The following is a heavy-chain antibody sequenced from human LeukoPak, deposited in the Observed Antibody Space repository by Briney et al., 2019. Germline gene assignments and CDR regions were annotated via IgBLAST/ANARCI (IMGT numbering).Heavy chain of an antibody. D-gene: IGHD5-24*01. CDR2: IYYSGST. J-gene: IGHJ4*02. V-gene: IGHV4-39*01. CDR1: GGSISSSSYY. Sequence: PSETLSLTCTVSGGSISSSSYYWGWIRQPPGKGLEWIASIYYSGSTYYNPSLKSRVTISVDTSKNQFSLKLSSVTAADTAVYYCASRDIWLLSFDYWGQGTLVTVSS. CDR3: ASRDIWLLSFDY.